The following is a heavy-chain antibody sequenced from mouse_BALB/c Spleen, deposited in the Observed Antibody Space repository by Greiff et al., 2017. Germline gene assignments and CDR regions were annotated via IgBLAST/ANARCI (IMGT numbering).Heavy chain of an antibody. CDR1: GFTFSSFG. CDR3: ARYYRYDEGYYFGY. J-gene: IGHJ2*01. D-gene: IGHD2-14*01. V-gene: IGHV5-17*02. Sequence: EVMLVESGGGLVQPGGSRKLSCAASGFTFSSFGMHWVRQAPEKGLEWVAYISSGSSTIYYADTVKGRFTISRDNPKNTLFLQMTSLRSEDTAMYYCARYYRYDEGYYFGYWGQGTTLTVSS. CDR2: ISSGSSTI.